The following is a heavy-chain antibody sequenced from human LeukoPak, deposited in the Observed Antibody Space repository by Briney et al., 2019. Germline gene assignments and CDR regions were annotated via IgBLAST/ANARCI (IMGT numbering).Heavy chain of an antibody. D-gene: IGHD5-18*01. CDR1: GGSISSYY. CDR2: IYYSGST. CDR3: ARLGRYSYGYWVNAFDI. V-gene: IGHV4-59*08. Sequence: PSETLSLTCTVSGGSISSYYWSWIRQPPGKGLEWIGYIYYSGSTNYNPSLKSRVTISVDTSKNQFSLKLSSVTAADTAVYYCARLGRYSYGYWVNAFDIWGQGTMVTVSS. J-gene: IGHJ3*02.